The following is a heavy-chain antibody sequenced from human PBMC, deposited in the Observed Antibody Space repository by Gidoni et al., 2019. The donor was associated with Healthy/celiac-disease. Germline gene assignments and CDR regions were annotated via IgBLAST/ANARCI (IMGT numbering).Heavy chain of an antibody. D-gene: IGHD6-19*01. J-gene: IGHJ3*02. CDR1: GLPSSSNA. CDR3: ARELLVWSSSGSQAFDI. Sequence: QVQLLESGCGVVEPGRSMSLSCSASGLPSSSNAMAWVRRAPGKGREWVAVISYDGSNKYYADSVKGRFTISRDNSKNTLYLQMNSLRAEDTAVYYCARELLVWSSSGSQAFDIWGQGTMVTVSS. V-gene: IGHV3-30-3*01. CDR2: ISYDGSNK.